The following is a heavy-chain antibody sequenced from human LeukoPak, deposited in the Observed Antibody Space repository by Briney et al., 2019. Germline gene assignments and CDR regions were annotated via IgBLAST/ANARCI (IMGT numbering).Heavy chain of an antibody. CDR1: GFTFSSYA. D-gene: IGHD3-10*01. Sequence: PGGSLRLSCAASGFTFSSYAMSWVRQAPGKGLEWVTGFSGSCGNTYYADSVKGRFTISRDNSKNTLYLQMNSVRAEDTAVYYCAKGGSGSPFDHWGQGTQVTVSS. V-gene: IGHV3-23*01. CDR2: FSGSCGNT. CDR3: AKGGSGSPFDH. J-gene: IGHJ4*02.